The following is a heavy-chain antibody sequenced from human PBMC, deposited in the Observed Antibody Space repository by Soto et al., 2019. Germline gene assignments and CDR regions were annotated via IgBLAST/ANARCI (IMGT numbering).Heavy chain of an antibody. CDR3: ASSYCSSTSCPYYYYYYMDV. CDR2: IYYSGST. Sequence: QVQLQESGPGLVKPSETLSLTCTVSGGSISSYYWSWIRQPPGKGLEWIGYIYYSGSTNYNPSLSSRVTISVDTSKNQFSLKLSSVTAADTAVYYCASSYCSSTSCPYYYYYYMDVWGKGTTVTVSS. CDR1: GGSISSYY. J-gene: IGHJ6*03. D-gene: IGHD2-2*01. V-gene: IGHV4-59*01.